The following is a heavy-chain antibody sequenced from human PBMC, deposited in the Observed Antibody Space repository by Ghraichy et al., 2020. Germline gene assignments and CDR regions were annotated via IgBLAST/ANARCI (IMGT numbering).Heavy chain of an antibody. CDR2: IFYSGNT. CDR3: ARSGFISDSDF. J-gene: IGHJ4*02. Sequence: SETLSLTCTVSGASIDRSTYYWGWVRQPPGKGLEWIGTIFYSGNTYYNPSLKSRVTISVDTSKNQFSLMLSSLTAADTAIYFCARSGFISDSDFWGQGTLVTVSS. D-gene: IGHD3-16*02. CDR1: GASIDRSTYY. V-gene: IGHV4-39*07.